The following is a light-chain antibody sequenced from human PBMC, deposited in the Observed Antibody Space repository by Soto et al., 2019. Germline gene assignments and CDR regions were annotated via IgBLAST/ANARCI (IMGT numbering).Light chain of an antibody. Sequence: IVLTHAPFTLSASPLYIATLSFRASQSISSDVAWYQQKPGQAPRLLIYGASTTATGIPARFSGSGSGTEFTLTISSLQSEDFAVYSCQQDNNWTRNFGQGTKVEIK. J-gene: IGKJ2*01. V-gene: IGKV3-15*01. CDR1: QSISSD. CDR3: QQDNNWTRN. CDR2: GAS.